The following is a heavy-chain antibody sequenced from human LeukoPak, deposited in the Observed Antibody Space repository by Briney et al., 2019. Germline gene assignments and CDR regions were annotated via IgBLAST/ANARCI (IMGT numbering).Heavy chain of an antibody. Sequence: PGGSLRLSCAASGFTFDDYAMHWVRQAPGKGLEWVSGISWNSGSIGYADSVEGRFTISRDNAKNSLYLQMNSLRAEDTALYYCAKDKEIAVAGTFFDYWGQGTLVTVSS. CDR3: AKDKEIAVAGTFFDY. CDR2: ISWNSGSI. CDR1: GFTFDDYA. D-gene: IGHD6-19*01. J-gene: IGHJ4*02. V-gene: IGHV3-9*01.